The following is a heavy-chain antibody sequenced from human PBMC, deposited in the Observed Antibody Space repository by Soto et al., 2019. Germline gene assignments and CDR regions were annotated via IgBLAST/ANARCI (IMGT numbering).Heavy chain of an antibody. J-gene: IGHJ4*02. CDR2: IIPIVGTA. Sequence: QVQLVQSGAEVKKPGSSVKVSCKASGGTFSSYAINWVRQAPGQGLEWMGGIIPIVGTANYAQKFQGRVTITEDKSTSTAYMELSSLRSEDTAVYYCARGLDGYNFSYFDYWGQGTLVTVSS. V-gene: IGHV1-69*06. CDR1: GGTFSSYA. CDR3: ARGLDGYNFSYFDY. D-gene: IGHD5-12*01.